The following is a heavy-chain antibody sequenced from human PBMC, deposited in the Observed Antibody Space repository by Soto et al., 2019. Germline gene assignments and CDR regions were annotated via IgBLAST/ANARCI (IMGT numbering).Heavy chain of an antibody. CDR3: ARANYDYVWGSYRPDAFDI. J-gene: IGHJ3*02. D-gene: IGHD3-16*02. CDR1: GGSISSSSYY. V-gene: IGHV4-39*01. CDR2: NYYSGST. Sequence: QLQLQESGPGLVKPSETLSLTCTVSGGSISSSSYYWGWIRQPPGKGLEWIGSNYYSGSTYYNPSLKSQVTISVDTSKNQFSLKLSSVTAADTAVYYCARANYDYVWGSYRPDAFDIWGQGTMVTVSS.